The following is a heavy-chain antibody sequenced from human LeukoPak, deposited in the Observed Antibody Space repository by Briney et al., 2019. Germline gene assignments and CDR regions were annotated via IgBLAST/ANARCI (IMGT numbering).Heavy chain of an antibody. D-gene: IGHD3-3*01. CDR2: INLNSGGT. CDR1: GYTFTDYY. V-gene: IGHV1-2*02. Sequence: ASVKVSCKASGYTFTDYYMHWVRQAPGQGLEWMGWINLNSGGTNFALKFQGSVTMTRDTSISTAYMDLIKLRSDDTAVYYCARGGRTIFGVAGYWGQGTLVTVSS. J-gene: IGHJ4*02. CDR3: ARGGRTIFGVAGY.